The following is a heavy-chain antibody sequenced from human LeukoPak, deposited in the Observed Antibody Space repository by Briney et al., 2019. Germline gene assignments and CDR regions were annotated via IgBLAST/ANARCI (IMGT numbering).Heavy chain of an antibody. CDR1: GYSISSGYY. CDR2: IYHRGST. V-gene: IGHV4-38-2*02. Sequence: SETLSLTCTVSGYSISSGYYWGWIRQPPGKGLEWIGSIYHRGSTHYNPSLKSRVTISLDTSKNQFSLKLSSVTAADTAVYYCARGGRESYDSRGEDVFDIWGQGTTVTVSS. D-gene: IGHD3-22*01. CDR3: ARGGRESYDSRGEDVFDI. J-gene: IGHJ3*02.